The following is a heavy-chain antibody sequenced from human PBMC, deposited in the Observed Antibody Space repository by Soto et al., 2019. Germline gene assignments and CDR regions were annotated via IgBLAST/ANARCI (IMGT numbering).Heavy chain of an antibody. D-gene: IGHD5-18*01. V-gene: IGHV5-51*01. CDR2: VHPGYSDI. Sequence: PGESLKISCHTSGYTFTTYWIGWARLMPGKGLEWMGIVHPGYSDIRYSPSFEDQVTISADKSTTTTYLQWDSLKPSDTAIYFCARHENGYNTLDHWGQGTPVTVYS. J-gene: IGHJ4*02. CDR3: ARHENGYNTLDH. CDR1: GYTFTTYW.